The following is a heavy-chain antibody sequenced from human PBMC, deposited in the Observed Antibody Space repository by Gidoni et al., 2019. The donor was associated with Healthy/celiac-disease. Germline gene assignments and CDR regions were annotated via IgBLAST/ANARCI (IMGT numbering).Heavy chain of an antibody. D-gene: IGHD1-7*01. CDR3: ARLGSRTGTGGFLKY. CDR2: IYYSGST. CDR1: GGSLRSYY. J-gene: IGHJ4*02. Sequence: QVQLQESGPGLVKPSETLSLTCPVSGGSLRSYYWSWIRQPPGKGLEWIGYIYYSGSTNYNPSLKSRVTISVDTSKNQFSLKLSSVTAADTAVYYCARLGSRTGTGGFLKYWGQGTLVTVSS. V-gene: IGHV4-59*08.